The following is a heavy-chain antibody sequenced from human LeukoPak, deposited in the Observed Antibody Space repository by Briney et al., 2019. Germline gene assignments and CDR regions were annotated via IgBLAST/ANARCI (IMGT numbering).Heavy chain of an antibody. V-gene: IGHV3-30-3*01. D-gene: IGHD2-21*01. CDR2: ISYDGSNK. J-gene: IGHJ4*02. CDR3: ARDGDLTFDY. CDR1: GFTFSSYA. Sequence: GGSLRLSCAASGFTFSSYAMSWVRQAPGKGLEWVAVISYDGSNKYYADSVKGRFTISRDNSKNTLYLQMNSLRAEDTAVYYCARDGDLTFDYWGQGTLVTVSS.